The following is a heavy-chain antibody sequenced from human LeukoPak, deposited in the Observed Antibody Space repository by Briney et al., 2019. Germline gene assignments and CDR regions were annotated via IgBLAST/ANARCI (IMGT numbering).Heavy chain of an antibody. D-gene: IGHD3-10*01. J-gene: IGHJ6*02. CDR3: AMVRGVITPTYYYYGMDV. CDR1: GYTFTSYD. V-gene: IGHV1-8*01. Sequence: AASVKVSCKASGYTFTSYDINWVRQATGQGLEWMGWTNPNSGNTGYAQKFQGRVTMTRNTSISTAYMELSSLRSEDTAVYYCAMVRGVITPTYYYYGMDVWGQGTTVTVSS. CDR2: TNPNSGNT.